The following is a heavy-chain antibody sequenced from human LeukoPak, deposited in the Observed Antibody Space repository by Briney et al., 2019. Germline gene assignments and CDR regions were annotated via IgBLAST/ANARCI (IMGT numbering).Heavy chain of an antibody. J-gene: IGHJ4*02. CDR3: AKASYYYDSSDRFDY. D-gene: IGHD3-22*01. CDR1: GFTFSSYA. V-gene: IGHV3-23*01. Sequence: GGSLRLSCAASGFTFSSYAMSWVRQAPGKGLEWVSALSGSGGSTYSADSVKGRFTISRDNSKNTLSLQMNSLRAEDTAVYYCAKASYYYDSSDRFDYWGQGTLVTVSS. CDR2: LSGSGGST.